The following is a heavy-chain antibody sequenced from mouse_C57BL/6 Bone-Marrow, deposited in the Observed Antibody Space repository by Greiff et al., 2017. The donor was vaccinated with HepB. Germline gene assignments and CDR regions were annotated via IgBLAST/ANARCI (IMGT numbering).Heavy chain of an antibody. CDR1: GYTFTSYW. D-gene: IGHD3-2*02. Sequence: VQLQQPGAELVKPGASVKLSCKASGYTFTSYWMQWVKQRPGQGLEWIGEIDPSDSYTNYNQKFKGKATLTVDTSSSTAYMQLSSLTSEDSAVYYCARGAQPYYFDYWGQGTTLTVSS. V-gene: IGHV1-50*01. CDR3: ARGAQPYYFDY. J-gene: IGHJ2*01. CDR2: IDPSDSYT.